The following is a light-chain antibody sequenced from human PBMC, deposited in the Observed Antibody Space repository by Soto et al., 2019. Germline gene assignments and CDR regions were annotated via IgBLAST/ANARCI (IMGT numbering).Light chain of an antibody. CDR2: DVS. Sequence: QSVLTQPRSVSGSPGQSVTISCTGTSSDVGGYNYVSWYQQHPGKAPKLMIYDVSKRPSGVPDRCSGSKSGNTASLTISGLQAEYEADYYCCSYAGSYTFVFGTGTKVTAL. CDR1: SSDVGGYNY. V-gene: IGLV2-11*02. J-gene: IGLJ1*01. CDR3: CSYAGSYTFV.